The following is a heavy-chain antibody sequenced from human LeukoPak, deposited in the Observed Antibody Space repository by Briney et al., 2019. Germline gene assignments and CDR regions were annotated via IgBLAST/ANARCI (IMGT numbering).Heavy chain of an antibody. Sequence: PGGSLRLSCAASGFTFSDYYMSWIRQAPGKGLEWVSAISGSGGSTYYADSVKGRFTISRDNSKNTLYLQMNSLRAEDTAVYYCAKDRSGWQWELLGGFDYWGQGTLVTVSS. CDR1: GFTFSDYY. J-gene: IGHJ4*02. CDR2: ISGSGGST. CDR3: AKDRSGWQWELLGGFDY. V-gene: IGHV3-23*01. D-gene: IGHD1-26*01.